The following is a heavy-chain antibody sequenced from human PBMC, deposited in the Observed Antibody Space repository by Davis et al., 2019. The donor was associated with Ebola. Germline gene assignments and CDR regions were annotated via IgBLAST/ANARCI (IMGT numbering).Heavy chain of an antibody. V-gene: IGHV4-59*04. CDR2: ISHSGHT. J-gene: IGHJ3*02. CDR1: GGSISSYY. Sequence: SETLSLTCTVSGGSISSYYWSWIRQPPGKGLEWIGDISHSGHTYYNPSLRSRLTISVDTSKNQFSLKLSSVTAADTAVYYCTGGRGAFDIWGQGTMVTVSS. D-gene: IGHD1-26*01. CDR3: TGGRGAFDI.